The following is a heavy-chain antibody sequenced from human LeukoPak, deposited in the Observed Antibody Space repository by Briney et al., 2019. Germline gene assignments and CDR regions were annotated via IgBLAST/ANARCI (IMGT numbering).Heavy chain of an antibody. CDR1: EFTVSSNS. CDR2: VYSGGST. V-gene: IGHV3-53*01. J-gene: IGHJ3*01. Sequence: GGSLRLSCAASEFTVSSNSMSWVRQAPGRGLEWVSGVYSGGSTFYADSVKGRFIISRDSSKNTLYLQMNTLRAEDTAVYYCAGGHSSGSYFNAYHLWGQGTMVTVSS. CDR3: AGGHSSGSYFNAYHL. D-gene: IGHD3-22*01.